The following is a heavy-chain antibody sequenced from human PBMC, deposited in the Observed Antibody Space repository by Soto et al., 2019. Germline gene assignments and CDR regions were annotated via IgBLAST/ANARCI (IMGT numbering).Heavy chain of an antibody. J-gene: IGHJ3*02. D-gene: IGHD3-22*01. CDR3: ARDYQKRKYYDDSSGYPPQLAFDI. Sequence: VASVKVSCKASGYTFTSYGISWVRQAPGQGLEWMGWIGAYNGNTNYAQKLQGRVTMTTDTSTSTAYMELRSLRSDDTAVYYCARDYQKRKYYDDSSGYPPQLAFDIWGQGTMVTVSS. V-gene: IGHV1-18*01. CDR1: GYTFTSYG. CDR2: IGAYNGNT.